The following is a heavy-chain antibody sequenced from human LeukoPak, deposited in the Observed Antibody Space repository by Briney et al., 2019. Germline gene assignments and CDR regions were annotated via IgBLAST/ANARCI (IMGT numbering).Heavy chain of an antibody. CDR1: GYTFTSDG. CDR2: INPNSGGT. Sequence: ASVKVSCKTSGYTFTSDGISWVRQAPGQGLEWMGWINPNSGGTNYAQKFQGWVTMTRDTSISTAYMELSRLRSDDTAVYYCARDLGYYGMDVWGQGTTVTVSS. V-gene: IGHV1-2*04. D-gene: IGHD3-10*01. CDR3: ARDLGYYGMDV. J-gene: IGHJ6*02.